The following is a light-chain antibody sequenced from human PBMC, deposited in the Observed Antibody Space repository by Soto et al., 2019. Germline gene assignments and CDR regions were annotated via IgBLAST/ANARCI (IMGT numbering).Light chain of an antibody. V-gene: IGKV1-5*01. J-gene: IGKJ5*01. CDR1: QSISSW. Sequence: DIQMTQSPSTLSASVGDRVTITCRASQSISSWLAWYQQKPGKAPKLLIYDASSLGSGVPSRFSGSGSGTEFTLTISSLQPDDFATYYCQQYNSYSITFGQGIRLEIK. CDR3: QQYNSYSIT. CDR2: DAS.